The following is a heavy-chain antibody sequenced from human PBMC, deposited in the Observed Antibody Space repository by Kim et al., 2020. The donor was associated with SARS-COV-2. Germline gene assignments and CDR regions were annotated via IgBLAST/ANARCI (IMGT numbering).Heavy chain of an antibody. CDR1: GFTFSSYD. J-gene: IGHJ5*02. CDR3: ARGCGRYCSGGRDDKEGTWFDP. Sequence: GGSLRLSCAASGFTFSSYDMHWVRQATGKGLEWVSAIGTAGDTYYPGSVKGRFTISRENAKNSLYLQMNSLRAGDTAVYYCARGCGRYCSGGRDDKEGTWFDPWGQGTLVTVSS. CDR2: IGTAGDT. V-gene: IGHV3-13*01. D-gene: IGHD2-15*01.